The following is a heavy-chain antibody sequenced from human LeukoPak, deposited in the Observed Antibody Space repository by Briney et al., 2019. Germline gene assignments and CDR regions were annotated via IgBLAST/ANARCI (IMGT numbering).Heavy chain of an antibody. J-gene: IGHJ5*02. D-gene: IGHD2-15*01. CDR1: RGSISTYY. CDR2: IYYDGSP. V-gene: IGHV4-59*01. Sequence: PSETLSLTCTVSRGSISTYYWSWIRKPPGKGMEWIGYIYYDGSPKYHPSLKSRVTISVDTSKNQFSLKLSSVAAADTAVYYRARVGRGPVDLWGQGTLVTVSS. CDR3: ARVGRGPVDL.